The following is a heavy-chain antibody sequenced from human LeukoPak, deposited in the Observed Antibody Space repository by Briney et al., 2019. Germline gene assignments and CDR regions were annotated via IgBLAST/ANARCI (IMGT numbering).Heavy chain of an antibody. CDR1: GFTFSSYS. J-gene: IGHJ4*02. V-gene: IGHV3-48*04. Sequence: PGGSLRLSCAASGFTFSSYSLNWVRQAPGKGLEWVSFISSSSITIYYADSVKGRFTISGDNAEKSLYLQMNSLRAEDTAVYYCARDRGGSYSAIDYWGQGTLVTVSS. CDR3: ARDRGGSYSAIDY. CDR2: ISSSSITI. D-gene: IGHD2-15*01.